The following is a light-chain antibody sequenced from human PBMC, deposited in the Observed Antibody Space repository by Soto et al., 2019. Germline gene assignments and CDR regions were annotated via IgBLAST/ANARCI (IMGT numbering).Light chain of an antibody. CDR1: QNISIY. CDR2: TTS. Sequence: DIQMTQSPSSLSASVGDRVTITCRASQNISIYLNWYQQKVGKAPNLLIYTTSTLQSGVPSRISGSGSGTDFTRTISSLQPEDFATYYCQQSYSTPLSFGQGSKVEIK. V-gene: IGKV1-39*01. J-gene: IGKJ2*03. CDR3: QQSYSTPLS.